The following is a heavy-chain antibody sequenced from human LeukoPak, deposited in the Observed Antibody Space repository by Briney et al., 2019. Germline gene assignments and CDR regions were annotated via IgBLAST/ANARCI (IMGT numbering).Heavy chain of an antibody. V-gene: IGHV4-31*03. D-gene: IGHD5-24*01. CDR3: ARRQRMATITSDYFDY. Sequence: TSETLSLTCTVSGGSISSGGYYWSWIRQHPGKGLEWIGYIYYSGSTYYNPSLKSRVTISVDTSKNQFSLKLSSVTAADTAVYYCARRQRMATITSDYFDYWGQGTLVTVSS. CDR2: IYYSGST. CDR1: GGSISSGGYY. J-gene: IGHJ4*02.